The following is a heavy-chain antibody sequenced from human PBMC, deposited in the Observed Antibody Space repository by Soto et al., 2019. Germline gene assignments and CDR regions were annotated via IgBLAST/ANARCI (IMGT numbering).Heavy chain of an antibody. J-gene: IGHJ3*02. CDR2: IGTAGDT. V-gene: IGHV3-13*01. CDR3: VRGRRQVGVVISSDAFDI. Sequence: GGSLRLSCAASGFTFSSYDMHWVRQATGKGLEWVSAIGTAGDTYYPGSVKGRFTISRENAKNSLYLQMNSLRAGDTAVYYCVRGRRQVGVVISSDAFDIWGQGTMVTVSS. CDR1: GFTFSSYD. D-gene: IGHD3-3*01.